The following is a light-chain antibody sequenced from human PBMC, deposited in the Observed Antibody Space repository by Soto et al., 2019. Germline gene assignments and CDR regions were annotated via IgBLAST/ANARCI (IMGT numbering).Light chain of an antibody. J-gene: IGKJ5*01. CDR2: GAS. CDR3: QQYNNWPIT. CDR1: QNILSN. Sequence: EIVMTQSPATLSVSPGERATLSCRASQNILSNLAWYQQKPGQAPRLLIYGASTRATGIPARFSGSGSGTEFTLTISSLQPEDFEIYYCQQYNNWPITFGQGTRLEI. V-gene: IGKV3-15*01.